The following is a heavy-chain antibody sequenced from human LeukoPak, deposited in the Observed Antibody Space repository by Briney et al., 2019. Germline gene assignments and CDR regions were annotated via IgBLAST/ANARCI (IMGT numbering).Heavy chain of an antibody. V-gene: IGHV3-48*02. CDR1: GFTFSSYG. J-gene: IGHJ4*02. CDR2: ISSSSSTI. CDR3: ARVGRLWFGELYYFDY. Sequence: GGSLRLSCAASGFTFSSYGMHWVRQAPGKGLEWVSYISSSSSTIYYADSVKGRFTISRDNAKNSLYLQMNSLRDEDTAVYYCARVGRLWFGELYYFDYWGQGTLVTVSS. D-gene: IGHD3-10*01.